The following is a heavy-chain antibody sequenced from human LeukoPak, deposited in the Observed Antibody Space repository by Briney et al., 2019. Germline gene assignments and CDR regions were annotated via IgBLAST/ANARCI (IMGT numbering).Heavy chain of an antibody. CDR2: INHSGST. CDR1: GGSFSGYY. Sequence: SETLSLTCAVYGGSFSGYYWSWIRQPPGKGLEWIGEINHSGSTNYNPSLKSRVTISVDTSKNQFSLKLSSVTAADTAVYYCAAQEEPSTVVRHWGQGTLVTVSS. CDR3: AAQEEPSTVVRH. J-gene: IGHJ4*02. D-gene: IGHD4-23*01. V-gene: IGHV4-34*01.